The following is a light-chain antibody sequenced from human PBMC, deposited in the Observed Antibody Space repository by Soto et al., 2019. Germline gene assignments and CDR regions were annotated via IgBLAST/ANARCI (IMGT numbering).Light chain of an antibody. Sequence: QSALTQPRSVSGSPGQSVSISCTGTSSDVGRYSYVSWYQQHPGKAPKLMIYDVSERPSGVPDRFSGSKSGSTASLTISGPQAEDEADYYCCSYAGTYTGVFGTGTKVTVL. CDR1: SSDVGRYSY. V-gene: IGLV2-11*01. CDR2: DVS. J-gene: IGLJ1*01. CDR3: CSYAGTYTGV.